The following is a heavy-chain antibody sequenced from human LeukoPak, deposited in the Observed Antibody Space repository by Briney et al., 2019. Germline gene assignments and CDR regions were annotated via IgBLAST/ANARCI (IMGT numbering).Heavy chain of an antibody. J-gene: IGHJ5*02. Sequence: GESLKISCKGSGYSFTSYWIGWVRQMPGKRLEWMAIIYPGDSDTRYSPSFQGQVTISADKPISTAYLQWSSLKASDTAMYYCARLAGATSDHWFDPWGQGTLVTVSS. CDR3: ARLAGATSDHWFDP. V-gene: IGHV5-51*04. CDR1: GYSFTSYW. D-gene: IGHD1-26*01. CDR2: IYPGDSDT.